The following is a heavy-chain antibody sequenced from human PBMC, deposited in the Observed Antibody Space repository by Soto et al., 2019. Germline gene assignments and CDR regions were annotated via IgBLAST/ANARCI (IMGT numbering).Heavy chain of an antibody. V-gene: IGHV3-23*01. Sequence: EVQLLESGGGLVQPGGSLRLSCAASGFTFSSYAMSWVRQAPGKGLEWVSAISGSGGSTYYADSVKGRFTISRDNSKNTLYLQMNSLRAEDTAVYYCAKAIPYYYDSSGPHDDAFDIWGQGTMVTVSS. D-gene: IGHD3-22*01. J-gene: IGHJ3*02. CDR2: ISGSGGST. CDR3: AKAIPYYYDSSGPHDDAFDI. CDR1: GFTFSSYA.